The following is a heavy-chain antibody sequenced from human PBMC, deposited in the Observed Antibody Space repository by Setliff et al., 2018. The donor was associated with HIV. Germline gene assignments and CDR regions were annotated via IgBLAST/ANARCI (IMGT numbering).Heavy chain of an antibody. CDR1: GFTFSSYW. D-gene: IGHD3-22*01. Sequence: PGESLKISCAASGFTFSSYWMNWVRQAPGKGLEWVANIKYDGSEKYYADSVKGRFTISRDNAKNSLYLQMNSLRAEDTAVYYCARDLRLAYYYDSSGYSRGAFDIWGQGTMVTVS. CDR3: ARDLRLAYYYDSSGYSRGAFDI. J-gene: IGHJ3*02. V-gene: IGHV3-7*03. CDR2: IKYDGSEK.